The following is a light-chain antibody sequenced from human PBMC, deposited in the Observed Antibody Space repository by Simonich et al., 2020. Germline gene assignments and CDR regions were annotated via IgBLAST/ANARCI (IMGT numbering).Light chain of an antibody. CDR1: KIGSKS. Sequence: SYVLTQPPSVSVAPGKTARITCGGTKIGSKSVHGYQQKPGKAPVLVVYDDSDRPSGVSNRFSGSKSGNTASLTISGLQAEDEADYYCSSYTSSSTWVFGGGTKLTVL. V-gene: IGLV3-21*03. CDR3: SSYTSSSTWV. J-gene: IGLJ3*02. CDR2: DDS.